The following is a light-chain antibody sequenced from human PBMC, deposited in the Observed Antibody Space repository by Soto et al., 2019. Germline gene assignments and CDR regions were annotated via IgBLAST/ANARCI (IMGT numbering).Light chain of an antibody. V-gene: IGKV3-11*01. CDR3: QQRRTWPPVT. CDR1: QSFSTY. J-gene: IGKJ2*01. CDR2: YVS. Sequence: EIVLTQSPATLSLSPGERATLSCRASQSFSTYLAWYQQKPGQAPRLLISYVSKRAAGIPARFSGSGSGTDFTLTISSVEPEDVAVYYCQQRRTWPPVTFGQGTKLEIK.